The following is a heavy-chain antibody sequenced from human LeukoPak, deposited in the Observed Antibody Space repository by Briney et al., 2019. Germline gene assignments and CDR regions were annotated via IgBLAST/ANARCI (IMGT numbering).Heavy chain of an antibody. CDR1: GGSISSNY. J-gene: IGHJ3*02. D-gene: IGHD4-17*01. Sequence: TETLSLTCTVSGGSISSNYWSWIRQPPGKGLEWIGYIYYSVTTNYNPSLKSRVTISVDTSKNQFSLNLSSVTAADTAVYYCARSPTVPRAFDIWGQGTIVTVSS. CDR3: ARSPTVPRAFDI. V-gene: IGHV4-59*01. CDR2: IYYSVTT.